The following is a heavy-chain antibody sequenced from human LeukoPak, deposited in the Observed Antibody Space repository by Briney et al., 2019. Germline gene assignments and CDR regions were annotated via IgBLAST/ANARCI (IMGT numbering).Heavy chain of an antibody. CDR3: ARHRAGYHIDS. Sequence: SETLSLTCAVSGGSINSNNWWSWVRQPPEKGLEWIGEIFHSGGTNYNPSLKSQVTISVDKPKNQFSLKLRSLTAADTAVYYCARHRAGYHIDSWGQGTLVTVSS. CDR2: IFHSGGT. J-gene: IGHJ4*02. V-gene: IGHV4-4*02. CDR1: GGSINSNNW. D-gene: IGHD3-9*01.